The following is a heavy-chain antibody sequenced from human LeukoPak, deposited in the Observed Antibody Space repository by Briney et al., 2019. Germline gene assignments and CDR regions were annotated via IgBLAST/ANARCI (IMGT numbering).Heavy chain of an antibody. V-gene: IGHV3-48*03. CDR3: AGYDFWSGYHTFDY. Sequence: GGSLRLSCAASGFTFSSYEMNWVRQAPGKGLEWVSYISSSGSTIHYADSVKGRFTISRDNAKNSLYLQMNSLRAEDTAVYYCAGYDFWSGYHTFDYWGQGTLVTVSS. D-gene: IGHD3-3*01. CDR2: ISSSGSTI. J-gene: IGHJ4*02. CDR1: GFTFSSYE.